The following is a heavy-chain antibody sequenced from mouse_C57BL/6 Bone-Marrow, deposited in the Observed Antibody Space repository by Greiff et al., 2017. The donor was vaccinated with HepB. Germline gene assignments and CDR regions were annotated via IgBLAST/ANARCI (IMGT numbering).Heavy chain of an antibody. V-gene: IGHV7-1*01. CDR3: ARAFSGYFDY. D-gene: IGHD4-1*01. CDR2: SRNKANDYTT. J-gene: IGHJ2*01. Sequence: EVMLVESGGGLVQSGRSLRLSCATSGFTFSDFYIEWVRQAPGKGLEWIAASRNKANDYTTEYSASVKGRFIVSRDTSQSILYLQMNALRAEDTAIYYCARAFSGYFDYWGQGTTLTVSS. CDR1: GFTFSDFY.